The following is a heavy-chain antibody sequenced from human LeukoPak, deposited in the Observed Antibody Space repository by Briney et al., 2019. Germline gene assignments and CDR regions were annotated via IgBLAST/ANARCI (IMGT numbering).Heavy chain of an antibody. D-gene: IGHD6-6*01. CDR1: GFISSNYP. CDR2: ISYDGSNK. Sequence: GGSLRLSCAASGFISSNYPIHWVRQAPGKGLEWVAVISYDGSNKYYADSVKGRFTISKDNAKNSLYLQINSLRAEDTAVYYCARSSYSSSSSVWGQGTMVTVSS. CDR3: ARSSYSSSSSV. V-gene: IGHV3-30-3*01. J-gene: IGHJ3*01.